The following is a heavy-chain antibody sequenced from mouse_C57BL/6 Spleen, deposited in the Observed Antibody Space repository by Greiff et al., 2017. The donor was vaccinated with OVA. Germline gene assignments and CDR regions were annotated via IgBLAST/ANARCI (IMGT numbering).Heavy chain of an antibody. J-gene: IGHJ2*01. CDR2: INPSSGYT. Sequence: QVHVKQSGAELAKPGASVKLSCKASGYTFTSYWMHWVKQRPGQGLEWIGYINPSSGYTKYNQKFKDKATLTADKSSSTAYMQLSSLTYEDSAVYYCARREDLIYYYGSSLDYWGQGTTLTVSS. CDR1: GYTFTSYW. V-gene: IGHV1-7*01. CDR3: ARREDLIYYYGSSLDY. D-gene: IGHD1-1*01.